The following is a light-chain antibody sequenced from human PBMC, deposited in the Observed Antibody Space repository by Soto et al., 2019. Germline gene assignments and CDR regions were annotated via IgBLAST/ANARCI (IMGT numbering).Light chain of an antibody. CDR2: DVT. CDR3: SSYTSSTNRV. CDR1: RSDVGGYNY. V-gene: IGLV2-14*01. Sequence: QAVVTQPASVSGSPGQSITISCTGTRSDVGGYNYVSWYQQHPGKAPKLMIYDVTNRPSGVSNRFSGSKSGNTASLTISGLQAEDEADYYCSSYTSSTNRVFGGGTKLTVL. J-gene: IGLJ3*02.